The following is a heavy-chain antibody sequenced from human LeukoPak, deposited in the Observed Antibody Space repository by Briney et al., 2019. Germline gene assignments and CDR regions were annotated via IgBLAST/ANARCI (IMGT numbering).Heavy chain of an antibody. Sequence: GASVKVSCKASGYTFTSYYMHWVRQAPGQGLEWMGIINPSGGSTSYAQKFQGRVTMTRDTSTSTVYMELSSLRSEDTAVYYCARTPYRAYDYVWGSYRPLFDYWGQRTLVTVSS. CDR3: ARTPYRAYDYVWGSYRPLFDY. D-gene: IGHD3-16*02. J-gene: IGHJ4*02. CDR2: INPSGGST. V-gene: IGHV1-46*01. CDR1: GYTFTSYY.